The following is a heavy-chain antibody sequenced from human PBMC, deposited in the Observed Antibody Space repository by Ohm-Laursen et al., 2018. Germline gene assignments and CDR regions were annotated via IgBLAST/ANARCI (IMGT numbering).Heavy chain of an antibody. J-gene: IGHJ3*02. CDR2: IYHSGTT. CDR1: GYSISSGYY. V-gene: IGHV4-38-2*01. Sequence: GTLSLTCAVSGYSISSGYYWGWVRQPPGKGLEWIGGIYHSGTTYYNPSLKSRVTISLNTSKNQFSLKLSSVTAADTAVYYCARRGHAFDIWGQGTMVTVSS. CDR3: ARRGHAFDI.